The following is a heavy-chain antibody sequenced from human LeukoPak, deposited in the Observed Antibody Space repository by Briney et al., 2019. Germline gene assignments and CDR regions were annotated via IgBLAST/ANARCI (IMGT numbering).Heavy chain of an antibody. J-gene: IGHJ4*02. CDR3: ARETNAGTYCSSTSCPPGRYYFDY. CDR1: GYTFTNYY. V-gene: IGHV1-46*01. D-gene: IGHD2-2*01. CDR2: INPNGGST. Sequence: ASVKVSCKASGYTFTNYYIHWVRQAPGQGLEWVGLINPNGGSTGYAQRFQGRVTVTTDTSTSTVYMELSSLRSEDTAVYYCARETNAGTYCSSTSCPPGRYYFDYWGQGTLVTVSS.